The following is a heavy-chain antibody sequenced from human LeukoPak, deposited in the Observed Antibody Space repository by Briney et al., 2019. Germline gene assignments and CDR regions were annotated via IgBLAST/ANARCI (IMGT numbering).Heavy chain of an antibody. CDR3: AKSGRPGGAGWPRDAFDI. CDR2: ISWNSGSI. V-gene: IGHV3-9*01. J-gene: IGHJ3*02. Sequence: PEGSLRLSCAASGFTFDDYAMHWVRQAPGKGLEWVSGISWNSGSIGYADSVKGRFTISRDNAKNSLYLQMNSLRAEDTALYYCAKSGRPGGAGWPRDAFDIWGQGTMVTVSS. D-gene: IGHD5-12*01. CDR1: GFTFDDYA.